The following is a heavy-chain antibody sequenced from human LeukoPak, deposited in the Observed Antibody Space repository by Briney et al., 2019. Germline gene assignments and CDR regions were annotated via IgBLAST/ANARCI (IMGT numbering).Heavy chain of an antibody. D-gene: IGHD2-21*01. V-gene: IGHV4-59*01. J-gene: IGHJ4*02. CDR1: GGSISSYY. CDR3: ARDLAGTFDY. CDR2: IYYSGST. Sequence: SKTLSLTCTVSGGSISSYYWSWIRQPPGKGLEWIGYIYYSGSTNYNPSFKSRVTISVDTSKNQFSLKLSSVTAADTAVYYCARDLAGTFDYWGQGTLVTVSS.